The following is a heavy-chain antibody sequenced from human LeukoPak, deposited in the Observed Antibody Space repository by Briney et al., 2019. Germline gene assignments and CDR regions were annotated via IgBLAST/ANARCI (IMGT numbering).Heavy chain of an antibody. CDR3: ARRGDWWNVIYPTSIDS. Sequence: GGSLRLSCAASGFDFSDFGMHWVRQAPGKGLEWVAFIRDRGSSQYYADFVKGRFTISRDNSRNTVSLQMNSLTPADTAVYFCARRGDWWNVIYPTSIDSWGPGIVVIVSS. J-gene: IGHJ4*02. CDR1: GFDFSDFG. V-gene: IGHV3-30*02. CDR2: IRDRGSSQ. D-gene: IGHD2-8*02.